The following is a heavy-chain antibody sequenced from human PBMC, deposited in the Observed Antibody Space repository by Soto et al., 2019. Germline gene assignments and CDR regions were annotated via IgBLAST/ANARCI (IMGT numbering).Heavy chain of an antibody. J-gene: IGHJ6*02. D-gene: IGHD4-17*01. CDR2: IYPGDSDT. Sequence: GESLKISCKGSGYSFTSYWIGWVRQMPWKGLEWMGIIYPGDSDTRYSPSFQGQVTISADKSISTAYLQWSSLKASDTAMYYCARLRVTTYYYYGMDVWGQGTTVTVSS. V-gene: IGHV5-51*01. CDR3: ARLRVTTYYYYGMDV. CDR1: GYSFTSYW.